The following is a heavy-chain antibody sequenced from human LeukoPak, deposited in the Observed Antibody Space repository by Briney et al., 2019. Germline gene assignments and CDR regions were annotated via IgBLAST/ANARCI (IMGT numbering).Heavy chain of an antibody. CDR3: ARRTRRYCSGGSCYLFDY. J-gene: IGHJ4*02. Sequence: GGSLRLSCAASGFTFSSYWMSWVRQAPGKGLEWVANIKQDGREKYYVDSVKGRFTISRDNAKNSLYLQMNSLRAEDTAVYYCARRTRRYCSGGSCYLFDYWGQGTLVTVSS. CDR2: IKQDGREK. V-gene: IGHV3-7*01. D-gene: IGHD2-15*01. CDR1: GFTFSSYW.